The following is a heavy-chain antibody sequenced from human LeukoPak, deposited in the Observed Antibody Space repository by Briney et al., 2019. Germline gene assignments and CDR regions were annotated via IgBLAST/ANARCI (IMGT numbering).Heavy chain of an antibody. CDR3: AREFGVRGNDY. D-gene: IGHD3-10*01. CDR1: GFTFSSYG. CDR2: ICYEGSNK. J-gene: IGHJ4*02. V-gene: IGHV3-33*01. Sequence: GRSLRLSCAASGFTFSSYGMHWVRQAAGKGVEWVAVICYEGSNKYYADSVKGRFTISRDNSKNTLYLQMNSLRAEDTAVYYCAREFGVRGNDYWGQGTLVTVSS.